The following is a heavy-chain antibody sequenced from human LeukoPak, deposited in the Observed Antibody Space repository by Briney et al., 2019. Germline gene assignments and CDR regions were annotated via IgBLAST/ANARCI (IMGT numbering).Heavy chain of an antibody. CDR3: AKDRLRGGYGFDLMDY. CDR2: IRYDGSNK. CDR1: GFTFSNYG. Sequence: GGPLRLSCAASGFTFSNYGMNWVRQGPGKGLEWVSFIRYDGSNKYYADSVKGRFTISRDNSKNTLYLQMHSLRAEDTAVYYCAKDRLRGGYGFDLMDYWGQGTLVTVSS. J-gene: IGHJ4*02. V-gene: IGHV3-30*02. D-gene: IGHD5-18*01.